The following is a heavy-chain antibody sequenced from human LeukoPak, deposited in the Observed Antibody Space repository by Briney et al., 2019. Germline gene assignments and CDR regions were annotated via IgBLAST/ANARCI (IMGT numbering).Heavy chain of an antibody. J-gene: IGHJ6*02. V-gene: IGHV4-34*01. CDR3: ARGLYYYYGMDV. CDR1: GGSFSGYY. CDR2: INHSGST. Sequence: SETLSLTCAVYGGSFSGYYWSWIRQPPGKGLEWIGEINHSGSTNYNPSLKSRVTISVDTSKNQFSLKLSSVTAADTAVYYCARGLYYYYGMDVWGQGTTVTVYS.